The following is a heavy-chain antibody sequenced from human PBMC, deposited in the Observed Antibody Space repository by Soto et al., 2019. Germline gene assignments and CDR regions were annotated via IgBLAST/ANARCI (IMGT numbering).Heavy chain of an antibody. CDR3: VKDAGRWCGESTMFGP. CDR2: ISSNGGST. J-gene: IGHJ5*02. CDR1: GFTFSGYA. V-gene: IGHV3-64D*06. D-gene: IGHD3-10*01. Sequence: GVPLRLSCSASGFTFSGYAMHWVRQAPGKGLEYVSAISSNGGSTYYADSVKGRFTISRDNSKNTLYLQMSSLRAEDTAVYYCVKDAGRWCGESTMFGPWGQGTLVTVSS.